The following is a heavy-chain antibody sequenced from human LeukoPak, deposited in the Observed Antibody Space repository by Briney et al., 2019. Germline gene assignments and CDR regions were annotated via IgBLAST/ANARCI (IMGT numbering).Heavy chain of an antibody. CDR3: ARHDYGDYVGYFDY. V-gene: IGHV1-2*02. J-gene: IGHJ4*02. Sequence: GASVKVSCKASGYTFTGYYMHWVRQAPGQGLEWMEWINPNSGGTNYAQEFQGRVTMTRDTSISTAYMELSRLRSDDTAVYYCARHDYGDYVGYFDYWGQGTLVTVPS. CDR1: GYTFTGYY. D-gene: IGHD4-17*01. CDR2: INPNSGGT.